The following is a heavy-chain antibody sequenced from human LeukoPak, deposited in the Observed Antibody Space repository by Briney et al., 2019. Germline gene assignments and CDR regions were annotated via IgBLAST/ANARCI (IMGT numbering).Heavy chain of an antibody. Sequence: GESLKISCKGSGYTFTSYWIGWVRQMPGKGLEWMGIIYPGDSDTRYSPSFQGQVTISVDKSISTAYLQWSSLKASDTAMYYCATLLRPGIAAAGLYYFDYWGQGTLATVSS. CDR1: GYTFTSYW. V-gene: IGHV5-51*01. D-gene: IGHD6-13*01. J-gene: IGHJ4*02. CDR2: IYPGDSDT. CDR3: ATLLRPGIAAAGLYYFDY.